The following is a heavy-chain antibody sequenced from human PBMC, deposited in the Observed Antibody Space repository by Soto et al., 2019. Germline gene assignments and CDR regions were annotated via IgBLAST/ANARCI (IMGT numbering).Heavy chain of an antibody. D-gene: IGHD5-12*01. CDR1: GFSFSTYG. CDR2: VSYDGTTK. J-gene: IGHJ4*02. Sequence: QVQLEESGGGVVQPGRSLRLSCAASGFSFSTYGMHWVRQAPGKGLEWVAVVSYDGTTKYYADSVKGRFTISRDNSKNRLYLQMNSLRPEDTAVYYCARDAYSGYDFCVDWGQGTLVTVSP. V-gene: IGHV3-30*03. CDR3: ARDAYSGYDFCVD.